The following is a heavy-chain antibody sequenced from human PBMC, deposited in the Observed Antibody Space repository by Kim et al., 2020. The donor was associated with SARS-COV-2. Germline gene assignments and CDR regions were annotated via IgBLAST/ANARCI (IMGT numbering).Heavy chain of an antibody. D-gene: IGHD6-13*01. CDR3: ARPGIAAADYFFDY. Sequence: YRPSFQGQVTVSADKSISSAYLQWSSLKASDTAVYFCARPGIAAADYFFDYWGQGTLVTVTS. V-gene: IGHV5-51*01. J-gene: IGHJ4*02.